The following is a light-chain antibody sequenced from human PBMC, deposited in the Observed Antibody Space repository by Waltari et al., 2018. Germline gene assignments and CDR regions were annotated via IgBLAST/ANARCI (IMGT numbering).Light chain of an antibody. Sequence: VLTQSPGTLSLSPGERVTLSCRASQSLSKKYLAWYQQKPGQAPRLLIYGASSRATGIPDRFSGSGTGTEFTLTISRLEPEDFAMYYCQHYGSSVMSTFGQGTKLEIK. CDR3: QHYGSSVMST. CDR1: QSLSKKY. CDR2: GAS. J-gene: IGKJ2*01. V-gene: IGKV3-20*01.